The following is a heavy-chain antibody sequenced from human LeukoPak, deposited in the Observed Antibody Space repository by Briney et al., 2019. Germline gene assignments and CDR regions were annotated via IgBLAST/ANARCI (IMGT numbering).Heavy chain of an antibody. CDR1: GFTFSTYW. V-gene: IGHV3-7*01. CDR2: INQDGSEK. J-gene: IGHJ4*02. Sequence: GGSLRLSCAASGFTFSTYWMTWVRQAPGKGLEWVPNINQDGSEKYYVDSVKGRFTISRDNAQNSLYLQMNSLRAEDTAVYYCARRALYFDQWGQGSLVAVSS. CDR3: ARRALYFDQ.